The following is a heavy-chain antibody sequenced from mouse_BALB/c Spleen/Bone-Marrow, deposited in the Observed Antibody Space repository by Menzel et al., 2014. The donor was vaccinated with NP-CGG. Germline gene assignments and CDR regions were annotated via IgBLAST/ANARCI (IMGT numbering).Heavy chain of an antibody. Sequence: EVKLQESGGGLVQPGGSLRLSCATSGFTFTDYYMSWVRQPPGKALEWLGFIRNKANGYTTEYSASVKGRFTISRDNSQSILYLQMNTLRAEDSATYYCAREIINDFHWYFDVWGAGTTVSASS. J-gene: IGHJ1*01. CDR1: GFTFTDYY. D-gene: IGHD1-1*01. CDR2: IRNKANGYTT. V-gene: IGHV7-3*02. CDR3: AREIINDFHWYFDV.